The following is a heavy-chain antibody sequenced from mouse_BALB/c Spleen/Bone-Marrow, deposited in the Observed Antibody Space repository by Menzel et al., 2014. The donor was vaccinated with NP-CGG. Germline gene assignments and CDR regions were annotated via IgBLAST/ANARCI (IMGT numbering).Heavy chain of an antibody. CDR3: ARSRGYDVGPFAF. V-gene: IGHV1-54*01. D-gene: IGHD2-2*01. Sequence: VQLQESGAELVRPGTSVKVSCKASGYAFTNYLIEWVKQRPGQGLEWIGVINPGSGSSNYNENFKGNATLTADRSSSTAYMLLNSLTSDDSAVYFCARSRGYDVGPFAFWGQGTLVTVSA. CDR2: INPGSGSS. J-gene: IGHJ3*01. CDR1: GYAFTNYL.